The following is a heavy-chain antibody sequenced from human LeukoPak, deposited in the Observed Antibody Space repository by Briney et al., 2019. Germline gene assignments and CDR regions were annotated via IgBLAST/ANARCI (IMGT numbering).Heavy chain of an antibody. Sequence: PSETLSLTCTVSGGSISSGSYYWSWIRQPAGKGLEWIGRIYTSGSTNYNPSLKSRVTISVDTSKNQFSLKLSSVTAADTAVYYCARRPPLYDSSGTNWGQGTLVTVSS. V-gene: IGHV4-61*02. CDR2: IYTSGST. D-gene: IGHD3-22*01. CDR3: ARRPPLYDSSGTN. CDR1: GGSISSGSYY. J-gene: IGHJ4*02.